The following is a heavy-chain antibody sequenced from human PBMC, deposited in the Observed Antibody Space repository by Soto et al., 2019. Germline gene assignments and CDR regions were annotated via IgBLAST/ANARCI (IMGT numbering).Heavy chain of an antibody. V-gene: IGHV4-39*01. Sequence: QLQLQESGPGLVKPSETLSLSCTVSGGSITSSSYWGWIRQPPGNGLEWIGSIYSTGNTYYNPSLKGRVTISADTSKNQFSLNLSSVTAADTAVYYCRSSSRYSTDVWGQGTTVYVSS. CDR1: GGSITSSSY. J-gene: IGHJ6*02. CDR3: RSSSRYSTDV. D-gene: IGHD6-13*01. CDR2: IYSTGNT.